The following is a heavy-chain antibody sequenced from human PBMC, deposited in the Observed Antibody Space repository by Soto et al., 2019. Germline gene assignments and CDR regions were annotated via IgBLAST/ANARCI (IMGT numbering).Heavy chain of an antibody. CDR2: ISSSSSYT. CDR1: VFAFSYYD. V-gene: IGHV3-11*06. Sequence: GGSLRLSCAASVFAFSYYDMVGSRQAPGKGLEWVSYISSSSSYTNYADSVKGRFTISRDNAKNSLYLQMNSLRAEDTAVYYCARWDYYDSSGYYAWGQGTLVTVSS. J-gene: IGHJ5*02. D-gene: IGHD3-22*01. CDR3: ARWDYYDSSGYYA.